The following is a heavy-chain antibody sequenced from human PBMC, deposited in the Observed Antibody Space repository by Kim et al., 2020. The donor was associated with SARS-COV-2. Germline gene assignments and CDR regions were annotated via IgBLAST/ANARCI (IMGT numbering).Heavy chain of an antibody. Sequence: SETLSLTCAVYGGSFSGYYWSWIRQPPGKGLEWIGEINHSGSTNYNPSLKSRVTISVDTSKNQFSLKLSSVTAADTAVYYCARGRRYNWFDPWGQGTLVTVSS. J-gene: IGHJ5*02. CDR1: GGSFSGYY. CDR3: ARGRRYNWFDP. V-gene: IGHV4-34*01. CDR2: INHSGST.